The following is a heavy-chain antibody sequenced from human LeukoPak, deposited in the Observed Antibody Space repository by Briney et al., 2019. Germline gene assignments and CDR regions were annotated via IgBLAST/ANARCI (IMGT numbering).Heavy chain of an antibody. CDR2: IYYSGST. CDR3: ARMVRGVINYYYGMDV. J-gene: IGHJ6*02. V-gene: IGHV4-31*03. D-gene: IGHD3-10*01. Sequence: SETLSLTCTVSDGSISSGGYYWSWIRQHPGKGLEWIGYIYYSGSTYYNPSLKSRVTISVDTSKNQFSLKLSSVTAADTAVYYCARMVRGVINYYYGMDVWGQGTTVTVSS. CDR1: DGSISSGGYY.